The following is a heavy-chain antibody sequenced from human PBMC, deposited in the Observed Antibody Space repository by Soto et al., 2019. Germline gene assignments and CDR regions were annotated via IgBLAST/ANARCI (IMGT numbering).Heavy chain of an antibody. Sequence: QVQLVESGGCLVKPGGSLRLSCAASGFTFSDYYMSWIRQAPGKGLEWVSYISSRGSTIYYADSVKGRFTISRDNAKNSLYLQMNSLRAEDTAVYYCARDPFVDPSPSLPFDYWGQGTLVTVSS. V-gene: IGHV3-11*01. CDR1: GFTFSDYY. D-gene: IGHD2-21*01. CDR3: ARDPFVDPSPSLPFDY. J-gene: IGHJ4*02. CDR2: ISSRGSTI.